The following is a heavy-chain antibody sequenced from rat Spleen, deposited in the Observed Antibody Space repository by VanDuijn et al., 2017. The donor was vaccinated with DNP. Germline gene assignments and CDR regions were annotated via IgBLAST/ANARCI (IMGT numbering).Heavy chain of an antibody. CDR2: ISYSGST. J-gene: IGHJ4*01. CDR1: GYSITSHY. D-gene: IGHD1-2*01. CDR3: ARYYSSYRYYAMDA. V-gene: IGHV3-1*01. Sequence: EVQLQESGSGLVKPSQSLSLTCSVTGYSITSHYWGWIRKFPGNKMEYIGHISYSGSTNYNPSLKSRISITRDTSKNQFFLQLNSVTTEDTATYYCARYYSSYRYYAMDAWGQGTSVTVSS.